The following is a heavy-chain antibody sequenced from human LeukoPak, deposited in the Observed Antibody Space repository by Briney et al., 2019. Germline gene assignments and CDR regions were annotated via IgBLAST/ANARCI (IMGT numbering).Heavy chain of an antibody. CDR3: ARHRGSGWLIDY. D-gene: IGHD6-19*01. V-gene: IGHV5-10-1*01. Sequence: GESLKISCKGSGYSFTSYWISWVRQMPGKGLEWMGRIDPCDSYTNYSPSFQGHVTISADKSISTAYLQWSSLKASDTAMYYCARHRGSGWLIDYWGQGTLVTVSS. CDR1: GYSFTSYW. J-gene: IGHJ4*02. CDR2: IDPCDSYT.